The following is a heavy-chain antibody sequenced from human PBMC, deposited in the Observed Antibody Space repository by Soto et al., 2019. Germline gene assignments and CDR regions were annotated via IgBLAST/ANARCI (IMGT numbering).Heavy chain of an antibody. CDR3: AKTGDSGNDRFSDY. D-gene: IGHD5-12*01. Sequence: GGSLRLSCAASGFTFSSYAMSWVRQAPGKGLEWVSSISGTGGYTYYADSVKGRFSISRDNSVHTLYLQMNSLRAEDTAVYYWAKTGDSGNDRFSDYWGQGTLVTVSS. CDR2: ISGTGGYT. CDR1: GFTFSSYA. J-gene: IGHJ4*02. V-gene: IGHV3-23*01.